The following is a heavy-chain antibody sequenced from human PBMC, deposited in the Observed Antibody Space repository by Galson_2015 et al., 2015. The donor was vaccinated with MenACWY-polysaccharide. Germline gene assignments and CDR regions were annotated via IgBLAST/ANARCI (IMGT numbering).Heavy chain of an antibody. CDR1: GFTFDNYN. CDR3: ARGYCSSSECYTHYGLDY. Sequence: SLILSCAASGFTFDNYNMNWVHQAPGKGLEWVSSISSLANYLYYGDSVKGRFIISRDNAKNSLFLQMNGLTGEDTAVYYCARGYCSSSECYTHYGLDYWGQGALVTVSS. V-gene: IGHV3-21*01. CDR2: ISSLANYL. D-gene: IGHD2-2*01. J-gene: IGHJ4*02.